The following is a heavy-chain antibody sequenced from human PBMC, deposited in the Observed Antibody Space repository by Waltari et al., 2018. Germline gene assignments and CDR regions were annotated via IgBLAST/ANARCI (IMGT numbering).Heavy chain of an antibody. CDR2: INHSGST. CDR3: ARGVLNPGGDRYPFDY. Sequence: QVQLQQWGAGLLKPSETLSLTCAVYGGSFSGYYWSWIRQPPGKGLEWIGEINHSGSTNYNPSLKSRVTISVDTSKNQFSLKLSSVTAADTAVYYCARGVLNPGGDRYPFDYWGQGTLVTVSS. D-gene: IGHD2-21*02. V-gene: IGHV4-34*01. J-gene: IGHJ4*02. CDR1: GGSFSGYY.